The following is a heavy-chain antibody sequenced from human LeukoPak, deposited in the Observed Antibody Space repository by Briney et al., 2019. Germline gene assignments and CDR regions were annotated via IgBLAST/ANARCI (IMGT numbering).Heavy chain of an antibody. Sequence: PSETLSLTCTVSGGSISSSSYYWGWIRQPPGKGLEWIGSIYYSGSTYYNPSLKSRVTISVDTSKNQFSLKLSSVTAADTAVYYCATGYGHLPGLVSLDYWGQGTLVTVSS. J-gene: IGHJ4*02. D-gene: IGHD5-18*01. V-gene: IGHV4-39*01. CDR1: GGSISSSSYY. CDR3: ATGYGHLPGLVSLDY. CDR2: IYYSGST.